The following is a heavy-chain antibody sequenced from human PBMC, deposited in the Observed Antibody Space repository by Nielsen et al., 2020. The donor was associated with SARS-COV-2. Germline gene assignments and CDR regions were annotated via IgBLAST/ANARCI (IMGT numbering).Heavy chain of an antibody. CDR1: GGSISSCGYS. D-gene: IGHD3-16*01. Sequence: SETLSLTCAVSGGSISSCGYSWSWIRQPPGKGLEWIGYIYHSGRTYYNPSLKSRVTISVDRSKNQFSLKLSSVTAADTAVYYCARGGRITCGGADDAFDIWGQGTMVTVSS. CDR3: ARGGRITCGGADDAFDI. J-gene: IGHJ3*02. CDR2: IYHSGRT. V-gene: IGHV4-30-2*01.